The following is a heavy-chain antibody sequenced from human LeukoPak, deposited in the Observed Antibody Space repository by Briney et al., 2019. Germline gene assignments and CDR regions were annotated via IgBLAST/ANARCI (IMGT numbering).Heavy chain of an antibody. Sequence: SQTLSLTCAISGDSVSSNSAAWNWIRQSPSRGLEWQGRTYYRSKWYNDYAVSVKSRIIINPDTSKNHFSLQLKSVTPEDTALYYCARVFRSGFDSWGQGTLVTVSS. V-gene: IGHV6-1*01. CDR2: TYYRSKWYN. D-gene: IGHD1-14*01. J-gene: IGHJ4*02. CDR1: GDSVSSNSAA. CDR3: ARVFRSGFDS.